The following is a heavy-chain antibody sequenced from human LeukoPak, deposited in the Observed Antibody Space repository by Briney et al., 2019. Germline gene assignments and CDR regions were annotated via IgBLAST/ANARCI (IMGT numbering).Heavy chain of an antibody. D-gene: IGHD3-9*01. J-gene: IGHJ5*02. CDR1: GGSISSSSYY. CDR2: IYYSGST. V-gene: IGHV4-39*01. CDR3: ARFQYYDILTGWMNWFDP. Sequence: SETLSLTCTVSGGSISSSSYYWGWIRQPPGKGLEWIGSIYYSGSTYYNPSLKSRVTISVDTSKNQFSLKLSSVTAADTAVYYCARFQYYDILTGWMNWFDPWGQGTLVTVSS.